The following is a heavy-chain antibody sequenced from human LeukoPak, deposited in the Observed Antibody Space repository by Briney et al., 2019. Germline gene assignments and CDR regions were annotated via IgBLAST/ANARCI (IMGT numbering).Heavy chain of an antibody. D-gene: IGHD4-17*01. CDR2: ISAYNGNT. J-gene: IGHJ4*02. CDR3: ARMGPYGDYVDY. Sequence: ASVKVSCKASGYTFTSYYMHWVRQAPGQGLEWMGWISAYNGNTNYAQKLQGRVTMTTDTSTSTAYMELRSLRSDDTAVYYCARMGPYGDYVDYWGQGTLVTVSS. CDR1: GYTFTSYY. V-gene: IGHV1-18*04.